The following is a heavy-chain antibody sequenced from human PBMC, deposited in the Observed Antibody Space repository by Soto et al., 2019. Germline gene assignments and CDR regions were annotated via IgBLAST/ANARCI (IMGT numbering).Heavy chain of an antibody. CDR2: ISAYNGNT. D-gene: IGHD6-6*01. V-gene: IGHV1-18*01. CDR1: GYAFTSYG. CDR3: ARDGSAARLDY. Sequence: GASVKVSCKASGYAFTSYGISWVRQAPGQGLEWMGGISAYNGNTNYAQKLQGRVTMTTDTSTSTAYMELRSLRADDTAVYYCARDGSAARLDYSGQGTLVTVSS. J-gene: IGHJ4*02.